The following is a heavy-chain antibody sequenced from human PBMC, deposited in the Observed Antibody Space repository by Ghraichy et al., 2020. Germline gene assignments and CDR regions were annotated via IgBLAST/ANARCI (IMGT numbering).Heavy chain of an antibody. CDR1: GGSISSYY. Sequence: SQTLSLTCTVSGGSISSYYWSWIRQPPGKGLEWIGYIYYSGSTNYNPSLKSRVTISVDTSKNQFSLKLSSVTAADTAVYYCARVSYGGYPYYFGSWGQGTLVTVSS. J-gene: IGHJ4*02. CDR2: IYYSGST. D-gene: IGHD5-12*01. V-gene: IGHV4-59*01. CDR3: ARVSYGGYPYYFGS.